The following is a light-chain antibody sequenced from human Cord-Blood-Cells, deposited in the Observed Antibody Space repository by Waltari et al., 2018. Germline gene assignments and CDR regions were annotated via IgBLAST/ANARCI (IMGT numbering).Light chain of an antibody. J-gene: IGLJ1*01. CDR1: SSDVGGYNY. V-gene: IGLV2-14*03. CDR3: SSYTSSSTYV. Sequence: QSALTQPASVSGSPGQSITISCTGTSSDVGGYNYVSWYQQHPGKDPKLMIYDVSNRPSAVSKRFSGSKSGNTASLTISGLRAEDESDYYCSSYTSSSTYVFGTGTKVTVL. CDR2: DVS.